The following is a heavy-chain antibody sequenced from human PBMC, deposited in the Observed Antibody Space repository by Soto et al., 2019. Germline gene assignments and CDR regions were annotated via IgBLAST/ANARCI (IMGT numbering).Heavy chain of an antibody. J-gene: IGHJ4*02. CDR2: SIPIFGTA. V-gene: IGHV1-69*01. CDR1: GGTFNNYP. CDR3: ARDTGDGTFDF. D-gene: IGHD7-27*01. Sequence: QVQLVQSGAEVKKPGSSVKVSCKASGGTFNNYPITWVRQAPGQGLEWMGGSIPIFGTANYAQKFQDRVTITVDESTSTAFMELSSLRSEDTAVYYCARDTGDGTFDFWGQGTLVTVSS.